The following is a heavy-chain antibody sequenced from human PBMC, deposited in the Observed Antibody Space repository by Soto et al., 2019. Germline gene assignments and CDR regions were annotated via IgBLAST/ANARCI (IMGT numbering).Heavy chain of an antibody. V-gene: IGHV3-30*18. Sequence: QVQLVESGGGVVQPGRSLRLSCAASGFTFRSYGMHWVRQAPGKGLQWVAVISSSGNNAYYADSLKGRFTISRDNSKNTLYLQMNSLTADDTAVYFCAKDVGSSQNWVDPWGQGTLVTVSS. D-gene: IGHD6-13*01. CDR2: ISSSGNNA. CDR1: GFTFRSYG. CDR3: AKDVGSSQNWVDP. J-gene: IGHJ5*02.